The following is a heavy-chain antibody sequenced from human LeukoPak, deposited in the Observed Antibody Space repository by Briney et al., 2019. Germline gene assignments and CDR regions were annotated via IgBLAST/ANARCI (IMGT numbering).Heavy chain of an antibody. J-gene: IGHJ4*02. CDR2: ITGSGAST. V-gene: IGHV3-23*01. CDR1: GFTFSNSG. CDR3: ATRAPYYFDY. Sequence: GGSLRLSCAAPGFTFSNSGMSWVRQAPGKGLEWVSSITGSGASTYYADSVKGRFTISRDNSKNTLYLQMNSLKAEDTALYYCATRAPYYFDYWGQGTLVTVSS. D-gene: IGHD3-16*01.